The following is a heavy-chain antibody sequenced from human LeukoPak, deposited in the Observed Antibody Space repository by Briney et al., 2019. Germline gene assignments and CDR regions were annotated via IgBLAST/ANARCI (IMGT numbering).Heavy chain of an antibody. CDR3: ARPYCSGGSCYQVDY. CDR2: ISAYNGNT. V-gene: IGHV1-18*01. CDR1: GYTFTSYG. J-gene: IGHJ4*02. D-gene: IGHD2-15*01. Sequence: GASVKVSCKASGYTFTSYGISWVRQAPGQGLEWMGWISAYNGNTNYAQKLQGRVTMTTDTSTSTAYMELRSLRSDDTAVYYCARPYCSGGSCYQVDYWGQGTLVTVSS.